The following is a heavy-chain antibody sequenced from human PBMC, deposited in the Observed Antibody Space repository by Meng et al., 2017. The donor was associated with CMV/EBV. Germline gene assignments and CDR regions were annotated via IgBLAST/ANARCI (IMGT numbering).Heavy chain of an antibody. CDR1: GYTFTSYG. J-gene: IGHJ4*02. CDR3: ARDSTAAIPNPVDY. Sequence: ASVKVSCKASGYTFTSYGISGVRQAPGQGLEWMGWISAYNGNTNYAQKLQGRVTMTTDTSTSTAYMELRSMRSDDTAVYYCARDSTAAIPNPVDYWGQGTLVTVSS. CDR2: ISAYNGNT. D-gene: IGHD2-2*02. V-gene: IGHV1-18*01.